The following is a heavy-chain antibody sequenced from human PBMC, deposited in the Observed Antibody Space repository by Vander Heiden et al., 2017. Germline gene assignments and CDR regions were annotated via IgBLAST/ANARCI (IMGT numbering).Heavy chain of an antibody. CDR1: GFPFRSYA. D-gene: IGHD3-3*01. CDR3: AKMGITIFGVDYYFDY. Sequence: EVQLLESGGGLVRPGGSLRLSCAASGFPFRSYAMSGVRQAPGKGLEWVSAISGSGGSTYYADSVKGRFTISRDNSKNTLYLQMNSLRAEDTAVYYCAKMGITIFGVDYYFDYWGQGTLVTVSS. CDR2: ISGSGGST. V-gene: IGHV3-23*01. J-gene: IGHJ4*02.